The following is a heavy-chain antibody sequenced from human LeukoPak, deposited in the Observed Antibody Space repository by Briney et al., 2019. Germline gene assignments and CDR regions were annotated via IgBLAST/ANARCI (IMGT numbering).Heavy chain of an antibody. D-gene: IGHD6-19*01. CDR2: MNPISGGT. CDR1: GYTFTSYD. V-gene: IGHV1-2*02. Sequence: EASVKVSCKASGYTFTSYDINWVRQAPGQGLEWMGWMNPISGGTNYAQKFQGRVTMTRDRSTNTAYLELTSLRSDDTAVYYCARAEVQSSGYHFWGQGTLVTVSS. J-gene: IGHJ4*02. CDR3: ARAEVQSSGYHF.